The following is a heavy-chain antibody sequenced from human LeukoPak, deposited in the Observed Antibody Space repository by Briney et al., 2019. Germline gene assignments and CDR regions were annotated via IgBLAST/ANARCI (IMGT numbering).Heavy chain of an antibody. D-gene: IGHD6-13*01. Sequence: GGSLRLSCAASGFTFSNFAMTWVRQAPGEGLEWVSAITGSGTTTYYAASVQGRFTISRDSSKNTLYLQMNRLRAEDTALYYCAKESVGRRWYYFDPWGQGTLVTVSS. CDR1: GFTFSNFA. CDR3: AKESVGRRWYYFDP. J-gene: IGHJ5*02. CDR2: ITGSGTTT. V-gene: IGHV3-23*01.